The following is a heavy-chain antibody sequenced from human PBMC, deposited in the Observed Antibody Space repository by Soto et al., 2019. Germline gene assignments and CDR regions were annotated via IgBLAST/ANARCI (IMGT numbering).Heavy chain of an antibody. CDR1: GYTFTSYA. CDR3: ARDRSRSGGSGWMDLYYYYGMDV. J-gene: IGHJ6*02. CDR2: INAGNGNT. V-gene: IGHV1-3*01. Sequence: GASVKVSCKASGYTFTSYAMHWVRQAPGQRLEWMGWINAGNGNTKYSQKLQGRVTMTTDTSTSTAYMELRSLRSDDTAVYYCARDRSRSGGSGWMDLYYYYGMDVWGQGTTVTVSS. D-gene: IGHD6-19*01.